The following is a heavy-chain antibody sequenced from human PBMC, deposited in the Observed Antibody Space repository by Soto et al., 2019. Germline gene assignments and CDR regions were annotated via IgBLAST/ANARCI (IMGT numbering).Heavy chain of an antibody. V-gene: IGHV1-69*06. CDR3: SRADTRSGRCASVSFPRIDV. Sequence: HVQLVQSGADVKKPGCPVKVCYNASAGTFSSYAISWVRQAPGQRLERMGGILPIFGTANDARKFQGRVTITACRSTSIASMELSSLRSDDTAVYYCSRADTRSGRCASVSFPRIDVWGEGTTVT. CDR2: ILPIFGTA. J-gene: IGHJ6*02. CDR1: AGTFSSYA. D-gene: IGHD1-26*01.